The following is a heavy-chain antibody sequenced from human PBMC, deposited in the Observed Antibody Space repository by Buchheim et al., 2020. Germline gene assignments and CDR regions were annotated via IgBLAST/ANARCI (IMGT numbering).Heavy chain of an antibody. CDR2: IYYSGST. CDR3: AILDTAMAYFDY. V-gene: IGHV4-59*08. Sequence: QVQLQESGPGLVKPSEPLSLTCTVSGGSISSYYWSWIRQPPGKGLEWIGYIYYSGSTNYNPSLKSRVTISVDTSKNQFSLKLSSVTAADTTVYYCAILDTAMAYFDYWGQGTL. CDR1: GGSISSYY. J-gene: IGHJ4*02. D-gene: IGHD5-18*01.